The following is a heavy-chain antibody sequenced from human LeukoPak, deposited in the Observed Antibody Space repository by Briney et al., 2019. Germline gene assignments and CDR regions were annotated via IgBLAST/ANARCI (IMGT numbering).Heavy chain of an antibody. J-gene: IGHJ2*01. Sequence: LSLTCAVYVGSFSGYYWSWIRQAPGKGLEWVSYISSSGSTIYYADSVKGRFTISRDNAKNSLYLQMNSLGAEDTAVYYCARSSAKDLWGRGTLVTVSS. V-gene: IGHV3-11*01. CDR2: ISSSGSTI. D-gene: IGHD3-10*01. CDR1: VGSFSGYY. CDR3: ARSSAKDL.